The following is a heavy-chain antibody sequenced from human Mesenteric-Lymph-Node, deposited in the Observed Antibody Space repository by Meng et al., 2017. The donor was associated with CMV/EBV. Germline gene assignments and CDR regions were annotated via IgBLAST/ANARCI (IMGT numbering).Heavy chain of an antibody. V-gene: IGHV5-51*01. CDR2: IFPSDSDT. CDR3: ARLNSGYGN. CDR1: GYGFPTYW. J-gene: IGHJ4*02. Sequence: IACKGSGYGFPTYWIGWVRQMPGTGLEWVGIIFPSDSDTRYSPSFQGQVTISADKSISTAYLQWSSLKASDTAMYYCARLNSGYGNWGQGTLVTVSS. D-gene: IGHD5-12*01.